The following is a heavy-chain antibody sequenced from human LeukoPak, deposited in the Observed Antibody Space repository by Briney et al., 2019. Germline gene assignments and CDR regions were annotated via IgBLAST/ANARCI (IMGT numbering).Heavy chain of an antibody. D-gene: IGHD6-19*01. CDR3: ARGFVAGRSDDY. V-gene: IGHV1-8*01. CDR2: MNPNSGNT. Sequence: ASVKVSCKASGYTFTSYDINWVRQATGQGLEWMGWMNPNSGNTGYAQKFQGRVTMTRNTSISTAYMELSSLRSEDTAVYYCARGFVAGRSDDYWGQGTLVTVSS. J-gene: IGHJ4*02. CDR1: GYTFTSYD.